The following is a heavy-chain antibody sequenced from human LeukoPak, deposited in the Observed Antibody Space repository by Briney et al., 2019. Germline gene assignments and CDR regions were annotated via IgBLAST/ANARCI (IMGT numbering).Heavy chain of an antibody. Sequence: GGSLRLSCVASGFSLSNYIMSWVRQAPGKGLEWVSTVSSSGSYTYYADSVKGRFTISRDNAKNSLYLQMNSLRAEDTAVYYCARDGVRDGLYFDYWGQGTLVTVSS. CDR3: ARDGVRDGLYFDY. CDR1: GFSLSNYI. V-gene: IGHV3-21*01. CDR2: VSSSGSYT. J-gene: IGHJ4*02. D-gene: IGHD5-24*01.